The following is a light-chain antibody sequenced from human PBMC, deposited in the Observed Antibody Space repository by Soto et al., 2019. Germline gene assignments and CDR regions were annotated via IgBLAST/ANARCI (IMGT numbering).Light chain of an antibody. CDR1: SSDVGGYNY. J-gene: IGLJ2*01. CDR3: CSYADWVV. V-gene: IGLV2-11*01. CDR2: DVS. Sequence: QSALTQPRSVSGSPGQSVTISCTGTSSDVGGYNYVSWYQQHPGKAPKLMIYDVSKRPSGVPDRFSGSKSGNTASLTISGLQAEDEADYYCCSYADWVVFGGGTKVTVL.